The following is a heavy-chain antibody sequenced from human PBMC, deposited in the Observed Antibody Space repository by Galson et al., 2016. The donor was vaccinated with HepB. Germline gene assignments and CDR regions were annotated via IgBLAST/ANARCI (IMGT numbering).Heavy chain of an antibody. CDR3: ARRAYSFGLRGSAFDI. D-gene: IGHD3-16*01. CDR2: IYPDDSDT. J-gene: IGHJ3*02. CDR1: GYSFVSYW. V-gene: IGHV5-51*01. Sequence: QSGAEVKQPGESLKISCKASGYSFVSYWIGWVRQTPGNGLEWMGIIYPDDSDTTYSPSFQGLVTISADKSIRPAYLQWSSPKASDTAIYYCARRAYSFGLRGSAFDIWRQRTMVTGS.